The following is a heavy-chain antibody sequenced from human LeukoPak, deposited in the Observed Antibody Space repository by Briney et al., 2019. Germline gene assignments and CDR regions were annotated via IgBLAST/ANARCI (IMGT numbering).Heavy chain of an antibody. Sequence: GGSLRLSCAASGFTFDDYAMHWVRQAPGKGLEWVAFIRFDVNNKYYVDSVKGRFTISRDNSNNTLYMQLNSLRAEDTAVYYCAKGSSWYLDYWGQGSLVTVSS. J-gene: IGHJ4*02. CDR3: AKGSSWYLDY. V-gene: IGHV3-30*02. CDR1: GFTFDDYA. D-gene: IGHD6-13*01. CDR2: IRFDVNNK.